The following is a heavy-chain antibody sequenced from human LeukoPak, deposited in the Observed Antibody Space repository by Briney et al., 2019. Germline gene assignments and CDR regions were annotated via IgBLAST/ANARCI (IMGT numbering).Heavy chain of an antibody. D-gene: IGHD2-2*01. CDR2: IYYSGST. CDR3: AIESLYRSSTSCNKYFDY. J-gene: IGHJ4*02. V-gene: IGHV4-31*03. Sequence: SETLSLTCTVSGGSISSGGYYWSWIRQHPGKGLEWIGYIYYSGSTYYNPSLKSRVTISVDTSKNQFSLKLSSVTAADTAVYYCAIESLYRSSTSCNKYFDYWGQGTLVTVSS. CDR1: GGSISSGGYY.